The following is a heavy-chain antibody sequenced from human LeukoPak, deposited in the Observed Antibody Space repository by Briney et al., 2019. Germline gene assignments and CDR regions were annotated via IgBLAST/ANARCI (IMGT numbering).Heavy chain of an antibody. D-gene: IGHD1-26*01. Sequence: PGGSLRLSXAASGFTFSSYAMSWVRQAPGKGLEWVSAISGSGGSTFYADSVKGRFTISRDNSKNTLYLQMNSLRAEDTAVYCCAKDIPLGARIVGATGYWGQGTLVTVSS. CDR1: GFTFSSYA. J-gene: IGHJ4*02. CDR2: ISGSGGST. V-gene: IGHV3-23*01. CDR3: AKDIPLGARIVGATGY.